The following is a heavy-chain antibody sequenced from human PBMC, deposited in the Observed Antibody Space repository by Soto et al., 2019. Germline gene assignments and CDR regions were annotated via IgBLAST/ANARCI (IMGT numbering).Heavy chain of an antibody. V-gene: IGHV4-59*08. CDR2: IYNGGTT. CDR3: ATVWFGESQH. Sequence: TCTVSGGTMNDYSRSWIRQPPGRGLEWIGYIYNGGTTNYNPSLKSRVTISVDTSKNQFSLKLTSVTAADTAVYYCATVWFGESQHWGQGTLVTV. CDR1: GGTMNDYS. D-gene: IGHD3-10*01. J-gene: IGHJ1*01.